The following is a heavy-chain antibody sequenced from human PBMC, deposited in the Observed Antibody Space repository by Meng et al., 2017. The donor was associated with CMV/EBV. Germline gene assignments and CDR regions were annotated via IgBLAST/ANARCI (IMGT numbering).Heavy chain of an antibody. CDR2: ISWDGGST. Sequence: GESLKISCAASGFTFDDYTMHWVRQAPGKGLEWVSLISWDGGSTYYADSVKGRFTISRDNSKNSLYLQMNSLRTEDTALYYCAKGLNTGAIDYWGQGTLVTVSS. V-gene: IGHV3-43*01. D-gene: IGHD1-26*01. CDR3: AKGLNTGAIDY. J-gene: IGHJ4*02. CDR1: GFTFDDYT.